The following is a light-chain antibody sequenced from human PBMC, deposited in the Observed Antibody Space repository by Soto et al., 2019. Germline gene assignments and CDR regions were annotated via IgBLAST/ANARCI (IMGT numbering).Light chain of an antibody. J-gene: IGKJ2*01. Sequence: EIVMTQSPATLSVSPGRGVTLSCRASQSVRSDLAWYRQKPGQAPRLLIHTASTRATGIPARFSGSGSGTDFTLTITSLQSEDFAVYYCQQYYMWPPVFGQGTKVEIK. CDR2: TAS. V-gene: IGKV3-15*01. CDR3: QQYYMWPPV. CDR1: QSVRSD.